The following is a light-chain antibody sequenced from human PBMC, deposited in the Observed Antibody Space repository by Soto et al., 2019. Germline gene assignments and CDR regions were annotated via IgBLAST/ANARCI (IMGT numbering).Light chain of an antibody. CDR2: LAS. Sequence: TLSPLSLHVHRGEPASISFRSSQILRRSNSFNYLDWYVQKPGQSPQLLISLASTRASGVPDRFTGSASGTHFTLNISRLEAEDVGIYYCMQALQEWTFGQGTKVDVK. V-gene: IGKV2-28*01. J-gene: IGKJ1*01. CDR3: MQALQEWT. CDR1: QILRRSNSFNY.